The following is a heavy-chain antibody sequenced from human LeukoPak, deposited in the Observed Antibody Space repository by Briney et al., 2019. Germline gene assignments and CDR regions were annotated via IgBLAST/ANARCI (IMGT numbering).Heavy chain of an antibody. CDR2: LSSSGSTI. V-gene: IGHV3-48*03. Sequence: GGSLRLSCAASGFTFSSYEMNWVRQAPGKGLEWVSYLSSSGSTIDYADSVKGRVTISRDNAKNSLYLQMNSLRAENTAVYYCARVGIGWLVSVYYYMDVWGKGTTVTISS. CDR1: GFTFSSYE. D-gene: IGHD6-19*01. CDR3: ARVGIGWLVSVYYYMDV. J-gene: IGHJ6*03.